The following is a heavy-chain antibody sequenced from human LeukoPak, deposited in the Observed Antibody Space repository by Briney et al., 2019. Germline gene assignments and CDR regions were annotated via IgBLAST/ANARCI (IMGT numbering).Heavy chain of an antibody. D-gene: IGHD3-22*01. CDR1: GGSIITNDYY. CDR3: ARDTTFDYYQSTGYLDY. V-gene: IGHV4-61*02. CDR2: IFSTGST. Sequence: SETLSLTCVVSGGSIITNDYYWSWIRQPAGKGLEWIGRIFSTGSTNYNPSLKSRVTLSVDASKNQSSLKLTSVTAADTAVYFCARDTTFDYYQSTGYLDYWGQGALVTVSS. J-gene: IGHJ4*02.